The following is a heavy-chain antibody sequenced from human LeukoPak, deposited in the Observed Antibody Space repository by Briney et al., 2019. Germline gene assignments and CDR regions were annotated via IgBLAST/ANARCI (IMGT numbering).Heavy chain of an antibody. CDR3: ANGNRCTSPNCLGYYYFYMDV. CDR1: GFTVNSNY. D-gene: IGHD2-8*01. J-gene: IGHJ6*03. V-gene: IGHV3-53*01. Sequence: PGGSLRLSCAASGFTVNSNYMTWVRQAPGKGLEWVSVIHSGGSTYYADSVKGRFTISRDNSKNTLYLQMNSLRAEDTAVYYCANGNRCTSPNCLGYYYFYMDVWGKGTTVTVSS. CDR2: IHSGGST.